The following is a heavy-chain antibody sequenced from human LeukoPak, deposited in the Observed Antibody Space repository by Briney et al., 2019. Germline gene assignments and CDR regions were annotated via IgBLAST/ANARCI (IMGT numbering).Heavy chain of an antibody. CDR1: GFTFSSYA. Sequence: PGGSLRLSCAASGFTFSSYAMHWVRQAPGKGLEWVAVIWYDASEKYYADSVKGRFTISRDNSKNTLYLQMNSLRAEDTAVYYCARWGDNKILDYWGQGTLVTVSS. V-gene: IGHV3-33*08. D-gene: IGHD3-16*01. J-gene: IGHJ4*02. CDR2: IWYDASEK. CDR3: ARWGDNKILDY.